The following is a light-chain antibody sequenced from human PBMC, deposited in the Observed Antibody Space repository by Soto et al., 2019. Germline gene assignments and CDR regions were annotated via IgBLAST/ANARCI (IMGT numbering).Light chain of an antibody. Sequence: ENVLTQSPGTLSLFPGERATLSCRTSQSVSSTFLAWYQHKAGQAPRLLIYGGSSRATGIPDRFSGSGSGTDFTLTISGLEPEDFAVYYCQQYGISPLTFGGGTKVEI. J-gene: IGKJ4*01. V-gene: IGKV3-20*01. CDR2: GGS. CDR3: QQYGISPLT. CDR1: QSVSSTF.